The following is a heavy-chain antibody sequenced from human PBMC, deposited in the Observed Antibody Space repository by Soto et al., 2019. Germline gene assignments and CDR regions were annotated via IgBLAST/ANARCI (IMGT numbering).Heavy chain of an antibody. J-gene: IGHJ5*02. D-gene: IGHD6-13*01. CDR2: ISAYNGNT. CDR3: ARGMGIAAPGWFDP. V-gene: IGHV1-18*04. CDR1: GYTFTSYG. Sequence: WASVKVSCKASGYTFTSYGISWVRQAPGQGLEWMGWISAYNGNTNYAQKLQGRVTMTTDTSTSTAYMELRSLRSDDPAVYYCARGMGIAAPGWFDPWGQGTLVTVSS.